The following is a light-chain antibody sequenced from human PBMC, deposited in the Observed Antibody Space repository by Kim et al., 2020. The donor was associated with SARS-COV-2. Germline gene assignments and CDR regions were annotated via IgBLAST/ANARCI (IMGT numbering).Light chain of an antibody. CDR1: QTVSRSY. J-gene: IGKJ1*01. CDR2: GAS. CDR3: QQYTNPPLT. V-gene: IGKV3-20*01. Sequence: IVLTQSPGTLSVSPGERATLSCRASQTVSRSYLAWYQQKPGQAPRLLIHGASNRATGIPDRFSGSESGTDFTLTISGLEPEDFAVYYCQQYTNPPLTFGQGTKVDIK.